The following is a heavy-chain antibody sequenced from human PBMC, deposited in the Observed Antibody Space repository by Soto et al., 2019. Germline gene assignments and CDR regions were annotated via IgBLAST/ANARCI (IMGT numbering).Heavy chain of an antibody. D-gene: IGHD3-16*01. Sequence: SETLSLTCAVYGGSFIGYYCSCIRHPPFKWLEWIVEINHSGSTNYNPSLKSRVTISVDTSKNQFSLKLSSVTAADTAVYYCAILRGGTSYGMDVWGQGTTVTVSS. J-gene: IGHJ6*02. CDR3: AILRGGTSYGMDV. CDR1: GGSFIGYY. CDR2: INHSGST. V-gene: IGHV4-34*01.